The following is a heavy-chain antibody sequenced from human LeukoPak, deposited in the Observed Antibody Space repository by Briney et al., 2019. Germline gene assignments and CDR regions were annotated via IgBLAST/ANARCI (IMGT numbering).Heavy chain of an antibody. J-gene: IGHJ4*02. Sequence: GGSLRLSCAASGFSFNDYAMRWVRQAPGKGLEWVAVIWRDGSEKYYADSVKGRFTVSRDNPKNTLNLQMDSLRVEDTAVYYCARHGSGRDYFDPLDYWGQGTLVTVSS. CDR2: IWRDGSEK. CDR3: ARHGSGRDYFDPLDY. CDR1: GFSFNDYA. D-gene: IGHD1-26*01. V-gene: IGHV3-33*01.